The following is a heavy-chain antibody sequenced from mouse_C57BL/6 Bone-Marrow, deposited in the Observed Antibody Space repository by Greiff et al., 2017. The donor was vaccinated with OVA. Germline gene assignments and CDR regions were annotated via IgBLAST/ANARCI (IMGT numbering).Heavy chain of an antibody. CDR1: GYSITSGYY. D-gene: IGHD2-5*01. Sequence: VQLKESGPGLVKPSQSLSLTCSVTGYSITSGYYWNWIRQFPGNKLEWMGYISYDGSNNYNPSLKNRISITRDTSKNQFFLKLNSVTTEDTATYYCAREEGYYSNYYAMDYWGQGTSVTVSS. V-gene: IGHV3-6*01. CDR2: ISYDGSN. CDR3: AREEGYYSNYYAMDY. J-gene: IGHJ4*01.